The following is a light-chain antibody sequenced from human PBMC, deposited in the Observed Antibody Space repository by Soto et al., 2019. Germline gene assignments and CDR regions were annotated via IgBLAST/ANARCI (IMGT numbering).Light chain of an antibody. Sequence: DIQMPESPSSLSASVGDRFTIACQASQDISNYLNWYQQKPGKAPKLLIYDASNLETGVPSRFSGSGSGTDFTFTISSLQPEDIATYYCQQYDTLPPTFGQGTRLEIK. CDR2: DAS. J-gene: IGKJ5*01. V-gene: IGKV1-33*01. CDR3: QQYDTLPPT. CDR1: QDISNY.